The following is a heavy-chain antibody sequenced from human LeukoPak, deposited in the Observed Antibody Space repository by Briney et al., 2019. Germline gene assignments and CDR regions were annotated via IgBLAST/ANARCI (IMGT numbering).Heavy chain of an antibody. CDR1: GFTFSTYW. CDR2: IKQDGSEK. J-gene: IGHJ4*02. D-gene: IGHD6-13*01. V-gene: IGHV3-7*01. Sequence: VGVLRISCEASGFTFSTYWMRWVRRAPGKGLEWVANIKQDGSEKYYVDSVKGRFTISRDNAKNSLYLQMNSLRAEDTAMYYCARDSAGNDYWGQGTLVTVSS. CDR3: ARDSAGNDY.